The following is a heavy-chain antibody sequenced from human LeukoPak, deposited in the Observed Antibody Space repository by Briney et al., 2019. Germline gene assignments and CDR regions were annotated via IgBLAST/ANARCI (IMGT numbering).Heavy chain of an antibody. CDR2: IWHDGSNK. Sequence: GGSLRLSCAASGFTFSNYGMHWVRQAPGKGLEWVAVIWHDGSNKYYADSVKGRFTISRDNSKNRLYLQMNSLRAEDMAVYYCAANFDLWGQGTLVTVSS. J-gene: IGHJ4*02. CDR1: GFTFSNYG. CDR3: AANFDL. V-gene: IGHV3-33*01.